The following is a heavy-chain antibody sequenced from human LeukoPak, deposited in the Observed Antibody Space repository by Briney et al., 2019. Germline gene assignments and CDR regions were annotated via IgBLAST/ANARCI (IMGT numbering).Heavy chain of an antibody. CDR1: GGSISSYY. CDR3: ARGGGFGSGYLL. J-gene: IGHJ4*02. V-gene: IGHV4-59*12. D-gene: IGHD3-22*01. CDR2: IYYSGST. Sequence: PSETLSLTCTVSGGSISSYYWSWIRQPPGKGLEWIGYIYYSGSTNYNPSLKSRVTISVDTSKNRFSLKLSSVTAADTAVYYCARGGGFGSGYLLWGQGTLVTVSS.